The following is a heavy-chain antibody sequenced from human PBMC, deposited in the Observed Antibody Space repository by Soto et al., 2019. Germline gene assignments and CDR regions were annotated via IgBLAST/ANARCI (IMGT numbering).Heavy chain of an antibody. CDR1: GFTFSDYY. CDR2: ISSSGSTI. D-gene: IGHD3-10*01. Sequence: PGGSLRLSCAASGFTFSDYYMSWIRQAPGKGLEWVSYISSSGSTIYYADSVKGRFTISRDNAKNSLYLQMNSLRAEDTAVYYCARGWYYYGSGSYYSSYYYYGMDVWGQGTTVTVSS. J-gene: IGHJ6*02. V-gene: IGHV3-11*01. CDR3: ARGWYYYGSGSYYSSYYYYGMDV.